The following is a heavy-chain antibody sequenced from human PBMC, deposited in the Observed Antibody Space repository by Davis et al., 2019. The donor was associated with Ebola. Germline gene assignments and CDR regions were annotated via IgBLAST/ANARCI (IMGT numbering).Heavy chain of an antibody. D-gene: IGHD3-9*01. CDR2: INSNNGDT. V-gene: IGHV1-2*02. CDR1: GYTFTGYF. CDR3: ARELLVTGYKCADY. J-gene: IGHJ4*02. Sequence: ASVKVSCKASGYTFTGYFMHWVRQAPGQGREWMGRINSNNGDTNYAQKFQGRVTMTRDTSISTTYLELSSLRSDDTAMYYCARELLVTGYKCADYWGQGTLVTVSS.